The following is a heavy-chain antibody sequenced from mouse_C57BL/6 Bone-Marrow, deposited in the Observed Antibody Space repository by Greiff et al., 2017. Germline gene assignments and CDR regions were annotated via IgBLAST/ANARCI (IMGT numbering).Heavy chain of an antibody. D-gene: IGHD2-12*01. V-gene: IGHV14-2*01. Sequence: SGAELVKPGASVKLSCTASGFNIKDYYMHWVKQRTEQGLEWIGRIDPEDGDTKYAPNFQGKATITADTSSNTAYLQLSSLTSEDTAVYYCSRGKTIITACFAYWGQGTTLTVSS. CDR3: SRGKTIITACFAY. J-gene: IGHJ2*01. CDR2: IDPEDGDT. CDR1: GFNIKDYY.